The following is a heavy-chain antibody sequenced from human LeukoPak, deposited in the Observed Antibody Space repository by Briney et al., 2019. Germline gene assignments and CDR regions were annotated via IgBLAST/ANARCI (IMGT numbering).Heavy chain of an antibody. V-gene: IGHV4-61*01. J-gene: IGHJ3*02. CDR3: ARENDAFDI. CDR1: GGSVSSGSYY. CDR2: IYYSGST. Sequence: PSETLSLTCTVSGGSVSSGSYYWKWIRQPPGKGLEWIGYIYYSGSTNYNPSLKSRVTISVDTSKNQFSLKLSSVTAADTAVYYCARENDAFDIWGQGTMVTVSS.